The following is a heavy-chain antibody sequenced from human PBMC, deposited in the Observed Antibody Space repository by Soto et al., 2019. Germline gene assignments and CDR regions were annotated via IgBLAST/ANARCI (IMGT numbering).Heavy chain of an antibody. CDR1: GYSFTSYW. CDR3: ARHTQYKDCSGGSCYSGPSYYYYYMDV. D-gene: IGHD2-15*01. V-gene: IGHV5-51*01. Sequence: PGESLKISCKGSGYSFTSYWIGWVRQMPGKGLEWMRIIYPGESDTRYSPSFQGQVTISADKSISTAYLQWSSLKASDTAMYYCARHTQYKDCSGGSCYSGPSYYYYYMDVWGKGTAVTVS. CDR2: IYPGESDT. J-gene: IGHJ6*03.